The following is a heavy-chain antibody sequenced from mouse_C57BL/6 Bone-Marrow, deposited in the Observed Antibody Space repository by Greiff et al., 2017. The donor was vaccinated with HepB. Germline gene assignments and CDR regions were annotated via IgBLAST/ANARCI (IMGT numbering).Heavy chain of an antibody. CDR2: ISDGGSYT. V-gene: IGHV5-4*03. Sequence: EVKLMESGGGLVKPGGSLKLSCAASGFTFSSYAMSWVRQTPEKRLEWVATISDGGSYTYYPDNVKGRFTISRDKAKNNLYLQMSHLKSEDTAMYYCETCGYDVDYAMDYWGQGTSVTVSS. D-gene: IGHD2-2*01. CDR3: ETCGYDVDYAMDY. CDR1: GFTFSSYA. J-gene: IGHJ4*01.